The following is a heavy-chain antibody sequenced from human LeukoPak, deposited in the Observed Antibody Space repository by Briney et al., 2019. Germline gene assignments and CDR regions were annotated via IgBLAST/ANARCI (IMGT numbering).Heavy chain of an antibody. Sequence: SETLSLTCSVSGGSFDSKYWSWIRQPPGKGLEWIGYIYTSGSTNFNPSLRSRVAISVDTSKNQFSLKLTSVTAADTAVYYCARLQGDSTAIFDYWGQGILVSVSS. V-gene: IGHV4-4*09. CDR3: ARLQGDSTAIFDY. J-gene: IGHJ4*02. CDR1: GGSFDSKY. D-gene: IGHD2-21*01. CDR2: IYTSGST.